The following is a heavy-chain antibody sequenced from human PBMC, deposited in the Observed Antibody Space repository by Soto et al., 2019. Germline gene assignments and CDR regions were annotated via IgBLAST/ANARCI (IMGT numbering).Heavy chain of an antibody. CDR2: TYYRSKWYN. D-gene: IGHD6-13*01. Sequence: SQTLSLTCAISWDSVSSNSAAWNWIRQSPSRGLEWLGRTYYRSKWYNDYAVSVKSRITINPDTSKNQFSLQLNSVTPEDTAVYYCARDRPHIYRSPFIYYGMDVWGQGTTVTVSS. J-gene: IGHJ6*02. CDR3: ARDRPHIYRSPFIYYGMDV. CDR1: WDSVSSNSAA. V-gene: IGHV6-1*01.